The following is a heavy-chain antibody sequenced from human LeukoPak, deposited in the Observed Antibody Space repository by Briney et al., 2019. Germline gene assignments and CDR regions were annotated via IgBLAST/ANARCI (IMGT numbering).Heavy chain of an antibody. CDR2: LYHPDST. D-gene: IGHD2-2*01. CDR3: ARQYDSYFYYCLDL. CDR1: GYPINNAYY. Sequence: PSETLSLTCGVSGYPINNAYYWVWIRQPPGKGLEWIGSLYHPDSTYYNPSLKSRVTMSVDTSRNQFSLRLSFVTAADTAVYYCARQYDSYFYYCLDLWGTGTTVTVSS. J-gene: IGHJ6*04. V-gene: IGHV4-38-2*01.